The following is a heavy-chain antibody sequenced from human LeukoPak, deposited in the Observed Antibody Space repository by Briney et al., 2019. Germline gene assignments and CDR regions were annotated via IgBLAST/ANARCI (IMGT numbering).Heavy chain of an antibody. Sequence: PSETLSLTCAVYGGSFSGYYWSWIRQPPGKGLEWIGETNHSGSTNYNPSLKSRVTISVDTSKNQFPLKLSSVTAADTAVYYCASVVPAAPRYYYYYYGMDVWGQGTTVTVSS. D-gene: IGHD2-2*01. J-gene: IGHJ6*02. V-gene: IGHV4-34*01. CDR1: GGSFSGYY. CDR2: TNHSGST. CDR3: ASVVPAAPRYYYYYYGMDV.